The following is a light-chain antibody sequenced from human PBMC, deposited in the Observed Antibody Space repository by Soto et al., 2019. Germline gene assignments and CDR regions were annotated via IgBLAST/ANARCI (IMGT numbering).Light chain of an antibody. CDR1: QTVISTH. CDR2: ATS. CDR3: QQYDSSSVT. Sequence: IILTQSPGTLSLSPGEGATLSCKASQTVISTHLAWYQQKPGQAPRLLIYATSNRATGIPDRFSGSGSGRDFTLTIDRLEPEDVAVYYCQQYDSSSVTFGQGTRLDLK. V-gene: IGKV3-20*01. J-gene: IGKJ5*01.